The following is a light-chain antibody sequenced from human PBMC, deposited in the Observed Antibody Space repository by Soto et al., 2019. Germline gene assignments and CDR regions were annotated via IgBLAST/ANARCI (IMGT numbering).Light chain of an antibody. Sequence: ETVLTQSPGTLSLSPGERATLSCRASQSVSSIYLAWYQQKPGQAPRLLIYGTSKRAAGIPDRFSGSGSGTDFTLTISRLEPGDFAVYYCQQYGSSPETFGQGTKVDIK. CDR3: QQYGSSPET. CDR1: QSVSSIY. V-gene: IGKV3-20*01. J-gene: IGKJ1*01. CDR2: GTS.